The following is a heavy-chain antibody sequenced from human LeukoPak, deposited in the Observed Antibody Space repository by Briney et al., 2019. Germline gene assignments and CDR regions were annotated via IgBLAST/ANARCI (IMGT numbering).Heavy chain of an antibody. Sequence: GASVKVSCKVSGYTLTELSMHWVRQAPGKGLEWMGGIIPIFGTANYAQKFQGRVTITADKSTSTAYMELSSLRSEDTAVYYCARAAPGVTGTVDYWGQGTLVTVSS. V-gene: IGHV1-69*06. J-gene: IGHJ4*02. D-gene: IGHD1-20*01. CDR3: ARAAPGVTGTVDY. CDR1: GYTLTELS. CDR2: IIPIFGTA.